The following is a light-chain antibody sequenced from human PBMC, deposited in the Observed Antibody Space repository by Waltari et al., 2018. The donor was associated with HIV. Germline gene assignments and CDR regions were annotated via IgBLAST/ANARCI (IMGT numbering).Light chain of an antibody. CDR1: SSNIGSNY. V-gene: IGLV1-47*01. CDR2: RNN. Sequence: VTISCSGSSSNIGSNYVYWYQQLPGTAPKLLIYRNNQRPSGVPDRFSGSKSGTSASLAISGLRSEDEADYYCAAWDDSLSGPGFGGGTKLTVL. J-gene: IGLJ2*01. CDR3: AAWDDSLSGPG.